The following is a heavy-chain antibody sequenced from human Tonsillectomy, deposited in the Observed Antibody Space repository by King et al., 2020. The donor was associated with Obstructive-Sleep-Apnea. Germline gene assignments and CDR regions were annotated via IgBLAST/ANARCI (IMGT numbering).Heavy chain of an antibody. J-gene: IGHJ4*02. V-gene: IGHV3-74*01. CDR2: INSDGSST. D-gene: IGHD3-22*01. Sequence: VQLVESGGGLVQPGGSLRLSCAASGFTFSSYWMHWVRQAPGKGLVWVSRINSDGSSTSYADSVKGRFTISRDNAKNTLYLQMNSLRAEDTAVYYCAPIHMIVVVGSPSWSDWGQGTLVTVSS. CDR1: GFTFSSYW. CDR3: APIHMIVVVGSPSWSD.